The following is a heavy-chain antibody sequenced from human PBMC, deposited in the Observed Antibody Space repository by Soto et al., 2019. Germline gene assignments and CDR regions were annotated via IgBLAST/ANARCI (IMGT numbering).Heavy chain of an antibody. Sequence: GGSLRLSCAASGFTFSDYYMSWMRRAPGEGLEWAANIKQDGSEKYYVDSVKGRFTISRDHAKNSLYLQMNSLRAEDTAVYYCARGTVTTYYYYYGMDVWGQGTTVTVSS. CDR1: GFTFSDYY. V-gene: IGHV3-7*03. CDR2: IKQDGSEK. J-gene: IGHJ6*02. CDR3: ARGTVTTYYYYYGMDV. D-gene: IGHD4-4*01.